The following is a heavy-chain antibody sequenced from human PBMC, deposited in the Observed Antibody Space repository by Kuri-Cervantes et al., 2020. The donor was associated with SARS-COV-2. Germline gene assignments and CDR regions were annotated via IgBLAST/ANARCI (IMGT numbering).Heavy chain of an antibody. D-gene: IGHD3-22*01. V-gene: IGHV1-3*01. CDR1: GYTFTSYA. J-gene: IGHJ6*02. CDR2: INAGNGNT. Sequence: VSVKVSCKASGYTFTSYAMHWVRQAPGQRLEWMGWINAGNGNTKYSQKFQGGVTITGDTSASTAYMELSSLRSEDTAVYYCAREYYDSSGYYYYYYYGMDVWGQGTTVTVSS. CDR3: AREYYDSSGYYYYYYYGMDV.